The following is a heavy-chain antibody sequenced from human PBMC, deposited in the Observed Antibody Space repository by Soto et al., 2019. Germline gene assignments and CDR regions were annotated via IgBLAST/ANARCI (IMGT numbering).Heavy chain of an antibody. V-gene: IGHV3-43D*04. J-gene: IGHJ4*02. CDR1: DSSFSAYS. Sequence: GGSLRLSCAASDSSFSAYSLHWVRQAPGEGLEWVSLISWDGGSTYYADSVKGRFTISRDNSKNSLYLQMNSLRAEDTALYYCAKAKVSRDYVWGSLFDYWGQGTLVTVSS. CDR3: AKAKVSRDYVWGSLFDY. D-gene: IGHD3-16*01. CDR2: ISWDGGST.